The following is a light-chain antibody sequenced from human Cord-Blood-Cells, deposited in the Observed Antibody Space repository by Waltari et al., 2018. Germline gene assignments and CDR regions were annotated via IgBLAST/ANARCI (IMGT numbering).Light chain of an antibody. Sequence: QSALTQPASVSGSPGQSITISCTGTSSDVWSYNLFSWYQQHPGKAPKLMIYEGSKRPPGVSNRFCGSKSGNTASLTISGLQAEDEADYYCCSYAGSSTFWVFGGGTKLTVL. J-gene: IGLJ3*02. V-gene: IGLV2-23*01. CDR3: CSYAGSSTFWV. CDR2: EGS. CDR1: SSDVWSYNL.